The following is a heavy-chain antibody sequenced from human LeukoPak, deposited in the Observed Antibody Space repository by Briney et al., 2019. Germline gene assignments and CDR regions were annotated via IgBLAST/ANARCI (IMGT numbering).Heavy chain of an antibody. D-gene: IGHD5-12*01. V-gene: IGHV3-23*01. J-gene: IGHJ4*02. Sequence: GGSLTLSCPPSGFIFSSHAMSWVRQAPGEGREWVSAISGSGGSTYYADSVKGRFTISRDNSKNTLYLQMISLRAEDTAVYYCAKGRDIVATIPLYFDYWGQGTLVTVSS. CDR1: GFIFSSHA. CDR2: ISGSGGST. CDR3: AKGRDIVATIPLYFDY.